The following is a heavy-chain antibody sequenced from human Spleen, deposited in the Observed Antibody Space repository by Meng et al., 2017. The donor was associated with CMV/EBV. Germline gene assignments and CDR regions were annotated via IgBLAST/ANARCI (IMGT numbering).Heavy chain of an antibody. CDR1: GYTFTGYY. CDR3: ERLYYDSSGYYYLDY. D-gene: IGHD3-22*01. Sequence: QVQLGQSGAEVKKPGPSGKVYCKAFGYTFTGYYMHWVRQATGQGLEWMGWINPNSGGTNYAQKFQGRVTMTRDTSISTAYMELSRLRSDDTAVYYCERLYYDSSGYYYLDYWGQGTLVTVSS. V-gene: IGHV1-2*02. J-gene: IGHJ4*02. CDR2: INPNSGGT.